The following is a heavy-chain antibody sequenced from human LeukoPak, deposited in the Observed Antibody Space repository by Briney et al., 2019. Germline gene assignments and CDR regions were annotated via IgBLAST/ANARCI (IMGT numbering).Heavy chain of an antibody. Sequence: GASVKVSCKASGYTFTSYGISWVRQAPGQGLEWMGWISAYNGNTNYAQKLQGRVTMTTDTSTSTAYMELRSLRSDDTAVYYCARGYCSGGSCHLFDLWGRGTLVTVSS. CDR1: GYTFTSYG. CDR3: ARGYCSGGSCHLFDL. D-gene: IGHD2-15*01. J-gene: IGHJ2*01. CDR2: ISAYNGNT. V-gene: IGHV1-18*04.